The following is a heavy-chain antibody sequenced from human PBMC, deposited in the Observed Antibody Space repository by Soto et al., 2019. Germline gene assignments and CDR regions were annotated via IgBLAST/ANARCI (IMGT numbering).Heavy chain of an antibody. CDR3: ARGSMVGATLELASDY. CDR2: ISAYNGNT. J-gene: IGHJ4*02. Sequence: ASVKVSCKASGYTFTSYGISWVRQAPGQGLEWMGWISAYNGNTNYAQKLQGRVTMTTDTSTSTAYMELRSLRSDDTAVYYCARGSMVGATLELASDYWGQGTLVTVSS. D-gene: IGHD1-26*01. V-gene: IGHV1-18*04. CDR1: GYTFTSYG.